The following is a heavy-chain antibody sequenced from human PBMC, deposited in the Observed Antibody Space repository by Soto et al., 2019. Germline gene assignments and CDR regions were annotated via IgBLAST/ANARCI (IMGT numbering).Heavy chain of an antibody. CDR1: GGTFSTYT. CDR3: ARGLECRGYCLDKPTWFAP. CDR2: IIPIFGTP. Sequence: RASVKVSCKASGGTFSTYTFSWVRQAPGQGLEWMGRIIPIFGTPYYAQKFQGRVTITADKSTSTVYMELSSLRSDDTAVYFCARGLECRGYCLDKPTWFAPWGQGTLVTVSS. D-gene: IGHD2-15*01. V-gene: IGHV1-69*06. J-gene: IGHJ5*02.